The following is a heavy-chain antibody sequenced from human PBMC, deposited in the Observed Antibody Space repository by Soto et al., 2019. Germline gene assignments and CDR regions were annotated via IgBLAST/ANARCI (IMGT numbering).Heavy chain of an antibody. Sequence: EVQLLESGGGLVQPGGSLRLSCAASGFTFTDYDMSWVRQAPGKGLEWVSAIGGRGDRSYYADSVKGRFTISRDNSKHTVDLQMNSLRAEDTAVYYCAKRYCGGDCYWGFDYWGQGTLVTVSS. D-gene: IGHD2-21*02. CDR3: AKRYCGGDCYWGFDY. CDR2: IGGRGDRS. V-gene: IGHV3-23*01. J-gene: IGHJ4*02. CDR1: GFTFTDYD.